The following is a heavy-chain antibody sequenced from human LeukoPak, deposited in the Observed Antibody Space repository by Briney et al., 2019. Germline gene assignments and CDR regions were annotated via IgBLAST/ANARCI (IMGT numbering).Heavy chain of an antibody. J-gene: IGHJ4*02. CDR3: ASERYSSGWYRDFDY. Sequence: PSETLSLTCAVYGGSFSGYYWSWIRQPPGKGLEWIEEINHSGSTNYNPSLKSRVTISVDTSKNQFSLKLSSVTAADTAVYYCASERYSSGWYRDFDYWGQGTLVTVSS. D-gene: IGHD6-19*01. CDR1: GGSFSGYY. V-gene: IGHV4-34*01. CDR2: INHSGST.